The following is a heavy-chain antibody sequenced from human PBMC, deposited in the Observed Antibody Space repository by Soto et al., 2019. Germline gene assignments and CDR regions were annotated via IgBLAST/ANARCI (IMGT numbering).Heavy chain of an antibody. D-gene: IGHD1-1*01. V-gene: IGHV3-30*18. CDR3: AKDVFSGTFYGMDV. CDR2: ISHDGSNK. J-gene: IGHJ6*02. Sequence: HPWGSLRLSCAASGFTFSSYGMHWVRQAPGKGLEWVAVISHDGSNKYYADSVKGRFTISRDNSKNTLYLQMISLRPEDTAVYYCAKDVFSGTFYGMDVWGQGTTVTVSS. CDR1: GFTFSSYG.